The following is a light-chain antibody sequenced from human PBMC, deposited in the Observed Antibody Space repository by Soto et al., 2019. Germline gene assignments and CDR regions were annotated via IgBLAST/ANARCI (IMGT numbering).Light chain of an antibody. CDR2: AAS. Sequence: IQLTQSPSSLSASVGDSVTITCRASQDISTHIAWYQQKPGTAPKVLIYAASTLESGVPSRFSGSGSGTDFTLTICSLQPEDFGTYYCQQVKAFLPLTFGGGTKVEIK. CDR1: QDISTH. J-gene: IGKJ4*01. CDR3: QQVKAFLPLT. V-gene: IGKV1-9*01.